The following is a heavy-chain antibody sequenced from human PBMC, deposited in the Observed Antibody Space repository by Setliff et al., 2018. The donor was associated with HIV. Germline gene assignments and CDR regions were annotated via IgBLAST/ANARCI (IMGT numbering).Heavy chain of an antibody. V-gene: IGHV4-61*02. Sequence: PSETLSLTCTVSGGSISSGGYYWSWIRQPAGKGLEWIGRIYSNGRTTHNPSLKSRVTISRDTSENQFSLRLSSVTAADTAVYYCARGSYTVRIDYWGQGTQVTVSS. CDR1: GGSISSGGYY. CDR3: ARGSYTVRIDY. CDR2: IYSNGRT. D-gene: IGHD3-10*01. J-gene: IGHJ4*02.